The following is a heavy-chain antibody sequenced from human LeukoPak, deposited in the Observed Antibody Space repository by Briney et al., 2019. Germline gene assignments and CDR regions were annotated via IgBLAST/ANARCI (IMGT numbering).Heavy chain of an antibody. CDR2: ISGSGGST. Sequence: GGSLRLSCAASGFTFSSYAMSWVRQAPGKGLEWVSAISGSGGSTYYADSVKGRFTISRDNSKNTLYLQMNSLRAEDTAVYYCAKDFWAKSVTTVTSVDFWGQGTLVTVSS. J-gene: IGHJ4*02. V-gene: IGHV3-23*01. CDR1: GFTFSSYA. CDR3: AKDFWAKSVTTVTSVDF. D-gene: IGHD4-17*01.